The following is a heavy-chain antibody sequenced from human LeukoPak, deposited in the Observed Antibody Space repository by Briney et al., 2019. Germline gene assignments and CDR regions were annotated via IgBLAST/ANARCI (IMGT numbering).Heavy chain of an antibody. D-gene: IGHD2-15*01. Sequence: SQTLSLTCTVSGGSISSGDYYWSWIRQPPGKGLEWIGYIYYSGSTYYNPSLKRRVTISVDTSKNQFSLKLSSVTAADTAVYYCARGGIFGLIDYWGQGTLVTVSS. V-gene: IGHV4-30-4*01. CDR1: GGSISSGDYY. CDR3: ARGGIFGLIDY. J-gene: IGHJ4*02. CDR2: IYYSGST.